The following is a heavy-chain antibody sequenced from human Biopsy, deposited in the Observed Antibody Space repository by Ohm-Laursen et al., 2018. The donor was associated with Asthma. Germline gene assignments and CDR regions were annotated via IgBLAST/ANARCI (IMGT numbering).Heavy chain of an antibody. CDR1: GFVFRSHA. D-gene: IGHD3-3*01. V-gene: IGHV3-30*18. CDR3: AKRRGYSDLTDFDH. J-gene: IGHJ4*02. CDR2: VSHDGGVV. Sequence: SSLRLSCTASGFVFRSHAMHWVRQAPGKGLEWVAVVSHDGGVVHYADSMKGRFTISRDNSKSTLYLQMNRLRTDDTAVYFCAKRRGYSDLTDFDHWGQGTLVTVSS.